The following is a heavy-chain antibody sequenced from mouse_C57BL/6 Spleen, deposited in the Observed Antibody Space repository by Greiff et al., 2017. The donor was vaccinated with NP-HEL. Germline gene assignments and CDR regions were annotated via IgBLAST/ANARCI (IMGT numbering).Heavy chain of an antibody. D-gene: IGHD2-1*01. CDR3: ATIYYGNYVGYAMDY. V-gene: IGHV5-17*01. Sequence: EVMLVESGGGLVKPGGSLKLSCAASGFTFSDYGMHWVRQAPEKGLEWVAYISSGSSTIYYADTVKGRFTISRDNAKNTLFLQMTSLRSEDTAMYYCATIYYGNYVGYAMDYWGQGTSVTVSS. CDR1: GFTFSDYG. J-gene: IGHJ4*01. CDR2: ISSGSSTI.